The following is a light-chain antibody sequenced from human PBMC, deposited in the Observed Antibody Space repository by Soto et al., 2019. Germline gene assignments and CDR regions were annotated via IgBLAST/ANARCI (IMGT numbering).Light chain of an antibody. Sequence: RVTHSPVALSLYKGDRVTITCRASQSISSWLAWYQQKPGKAPKLLIYKASSLESGVPSRFSGSGSGTEFTLTISFLPDDGIANYCRHPSYRHITFGHRTKVDIK. CDR1: QSISSW. J-gene: IGKJ1*01. CDR2: KAS. V-gene: IGKV1-5*03. CDR3: HPSYRHIT.